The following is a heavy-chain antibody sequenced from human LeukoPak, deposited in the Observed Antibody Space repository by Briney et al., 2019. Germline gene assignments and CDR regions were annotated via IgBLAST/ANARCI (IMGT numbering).Heavy chain of an antibody. CDR3: ARDHTGGYYYDSAYGMDV. CDR2: IYSGGST. J-gene: IGHJ6*02. D-gene: IGHD3-22*01. Sequence: GGSLRLSCAASGFTVSSNYVSWVRQAPGKGLEWVSVIYSGGSTYYADSVKGRFTISRDNSKNTLYLQMNSLRAEDTAVYYCARDHTGGYYYDSAYGMDVWGQGTTVTVSS. CDR1: GFTVSSNY. V-gene: IGHV3-53*01.